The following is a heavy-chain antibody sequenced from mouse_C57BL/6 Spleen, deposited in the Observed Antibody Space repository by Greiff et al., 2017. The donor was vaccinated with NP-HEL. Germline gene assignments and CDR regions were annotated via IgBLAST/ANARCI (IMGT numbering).Heavy chain of an antibody. CDR1: GYSFTDYN. V-gene: IGHV1-39*01. D-gene: IGHD2-5*01. CDR3: AYYSNYDWAMDY. CDR2: INPNYGTT. Sequence: EVKLMESGPELVKPGASVKISCKASGYSFTDYNMNWVKQSNGKSLEWIGVINPNYGTTSYNQKFKGKATLTVDQSSSTAYMQLNSLTSEDSAVYYCAYYSNYDWAMDYWGQGTSVTVSS. J-gene: IGHJ4*01.